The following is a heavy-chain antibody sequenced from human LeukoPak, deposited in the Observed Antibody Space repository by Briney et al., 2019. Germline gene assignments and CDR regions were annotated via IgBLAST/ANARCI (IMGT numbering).Heavy chain of an antibody. CDR2: IYYSGST. CDR1: GGSISSGDYY. CDR3: ARGWPGAGVGIAVTIFDY. D-gene: IGHD6-19*01. V-gene: IGHV4-30-4*01. Sequence: SETLSLTCTVSGGSISSGDYYWSWIRQPPGKGLEWIGYIYYSGSTYYNPSLKSRVTISVDTSKNQFSLKLSSVTAADTAVYYCARGWPGAGVGIAVTIFDYWGQGTLVTVSS. J-gene: IGHJ4*02.